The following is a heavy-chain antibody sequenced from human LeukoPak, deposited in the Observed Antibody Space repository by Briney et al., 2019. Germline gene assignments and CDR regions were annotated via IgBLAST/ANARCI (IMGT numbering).Heavy chain of an antibody. CDR2: IIPICGTA. D-gene: IGHD1-14*01. CDR3: ALLATGAFDI. CDR1: GYSFTSYG. V-gene: IGHV1-69*06. Sequence: ASVKVSCKTSGYSFTSYGISWVRQAPGQGLEWMGGIIPICGTANYAQKLQGKVTITADKSTSTAYMELSILRSEDPAVYYCALLATGAFDIWGQGTMVTVSS. J-gene: IGHJ3*02.